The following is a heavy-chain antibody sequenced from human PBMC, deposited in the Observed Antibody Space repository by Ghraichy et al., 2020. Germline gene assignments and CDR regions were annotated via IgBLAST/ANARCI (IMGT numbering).Heavy chain of an antibody. V-gene: IGHV3-23*01. CDR1: GFTFDTYA. D-gene: IGHD5-12*01. CDR3: AKDVAPTPWGRFDP. CDR2: ISNSGVRT. J-gene: IGHJ5*02. Sequence: GESLNISCAASGFTFDTYAMTWVRQTPGKGLEWVSSISNSGVRTFYADSMKGRFTISRDNSNNTLFLQMNSLRAEDTAVYYCAKDVAPTPWGRFDPWGQGTLVTVSS.